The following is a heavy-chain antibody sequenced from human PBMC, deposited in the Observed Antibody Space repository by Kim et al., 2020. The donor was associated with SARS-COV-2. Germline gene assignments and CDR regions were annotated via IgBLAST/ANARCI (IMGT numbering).Heavy chain of an antibody. Sequence: GGSLRLSCAASGFTFSSYAMSWVRQAPGKGLEWVSAISGSGGSTYYADSVKGRFTISRDNSKNTLYLQMNSLRAEDTAVYYCARRFDTMVRGVIITQVPNDYWGQGTLVTVSS. V-gene: IGHV3-23*01. CDR2: ISGSGGST. CDR1: GFTFSSYA. D-gene: IGHD3-10*01. CDR3: ARRFDTMVRGVIITQVPNDY. J-gene: IGHJ4*02.